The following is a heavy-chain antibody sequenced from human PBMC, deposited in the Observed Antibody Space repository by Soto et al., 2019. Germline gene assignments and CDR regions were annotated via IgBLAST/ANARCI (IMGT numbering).Heavy chain of an antibody. Sequence: GSLRLSCAASGFTFSAYSMNWVRQAPGKGLEWVSSISSSSSYINYADSVKGRFTISRDNAKNSLFLQMNSLRGEDTAVYYCAGGPVGYDTQLSFDPWGQGTLVTVSS. CDR1: GFTFSAYS. CDR3: AGGPVGYDTQLSFDP. D-gene: IGHD3-9*01. J-gene: IGHJ5*02. CDR2: ISSSSSYI. V-gene: IGHV3-21*01.